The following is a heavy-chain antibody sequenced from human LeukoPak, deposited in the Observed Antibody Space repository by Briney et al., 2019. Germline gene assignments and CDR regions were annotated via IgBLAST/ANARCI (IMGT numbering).Heavy chain of an antibody. J-gene: IGHJ4*02. Sequence: GGSLRLFCAASGFTYSHYGMHWGRQAPGQGLEWGAVIWSDATEKYYGDAVKGRFTISRDNSRNTLYLQMNSLRAEDTAVYYCAKDAQRGFDYSNSLEYWGQGTLVTVSS. CDR3: AKDAQRGFDYSNSLEY. D-gene: IGHD4-11*01. V-gene: IGHV3-33*06. CDR1: GFTYSHYG. CDR2: IWSDATEK.